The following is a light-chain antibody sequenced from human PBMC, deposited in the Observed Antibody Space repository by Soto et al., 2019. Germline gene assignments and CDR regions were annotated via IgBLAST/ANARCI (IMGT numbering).Light chain of an antibody. J-gene: IGKJ1*01. Sequence: DIQMTQSPSSVSASVGDRVTITCRASQGISSWLAWYQQKPGKAAKLLIYKASTLKSGVPSRFSGSGSGTEFTLTISSLQPDDFATYYCQHYNSYSEAFGQGTKVDIK. CDR2: KAS. CDR3: QHYNSYSEA. V-gene: IGKV1-5*03. CDR1: QGISSW.